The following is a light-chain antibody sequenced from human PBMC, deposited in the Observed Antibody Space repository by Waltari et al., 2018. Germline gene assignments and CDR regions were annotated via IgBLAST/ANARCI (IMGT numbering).Light chain of an antibody. Sequence: DIVMTQSPLSLPVTPGEPASISCRSSQSLLDSNGYNYLDWYLQKPGQSPQILIYLGSNRASGVPDRFSGSGSGTDFTLKSSRVEAEDAGVYYCMEALQSVTFGQGTRLEIK. CDR3: MEALQSVT. CDR2: LGS. CDR1: QSLLDSNGYNY. V-gene: IGKV2-28*01. J-gene: IGKJ5*01.